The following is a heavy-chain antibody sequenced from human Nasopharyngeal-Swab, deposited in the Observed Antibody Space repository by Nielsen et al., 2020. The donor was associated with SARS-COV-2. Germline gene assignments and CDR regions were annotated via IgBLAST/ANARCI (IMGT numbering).Heavy chain of an antibody. D-gene: IGHD3-10*01. J-gene: IGHJ6*02. Sequence: GSLRLSCAASGFTFSSYGMHWVRQAPGKGLEWVAVIWYDGSNKYYADSVKGRFTISRDNSKNTLYLQMNSLRAEDTAVYYCARDLVRGVIGYGMDVWGQGTTVTVSS. CDR3: ARDLVRGVIGYGMDV. CDR2: IWYDGSNK. V-gene: IGHV3-33*01. CDR1: GFTFSSYG.